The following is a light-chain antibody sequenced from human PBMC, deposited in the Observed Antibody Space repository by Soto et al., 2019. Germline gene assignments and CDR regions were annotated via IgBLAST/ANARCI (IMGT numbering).Light chain of an antibody. CDR3: CSYAGSNYPYV. CDR2: EVS. Sequence: QSALTQPPSASGSPGQSVTISCTGTSSDVGGYNYVSWYQQHPGKAPKLMIYEVSNRPSGVPDRFSASKSGNTASLTVSGLQAEDEADYYCCSYAGSNYPYVFGTGTKVTVL. CDR1: SSDVGGYNY. J-gene: IGLJ1*01. V-gene: IGLV2-8*01.